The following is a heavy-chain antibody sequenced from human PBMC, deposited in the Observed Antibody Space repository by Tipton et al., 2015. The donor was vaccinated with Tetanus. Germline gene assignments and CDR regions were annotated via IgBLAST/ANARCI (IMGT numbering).Heavy chain of an antibody. Sequence: QLVQSGGEVKKPGESLKISCTGSGYIFNNYWIGWVRQKPGQGLEWMGIIYPGDSDTRYSPSVQGQVTIPVEKSINTAYLQWSSLKARDTSKFYCAGAHCTEGVGKCDFGGQGALVTVAS. CDR3: AGAHCTEGVGKCDF. V-gene: IGHV5-51*01. D-gene: IGHD2-8*02. J-gene: IGHJ4*02. CDR1: GYIFNNYW. CDR2: IYPGDSDT.